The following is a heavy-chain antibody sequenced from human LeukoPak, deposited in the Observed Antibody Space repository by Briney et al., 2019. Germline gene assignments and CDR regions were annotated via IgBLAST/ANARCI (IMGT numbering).Heavy chain of an antibody. CDR1: GFTFSSYA. Sequence: PGRSLRLSCAASGFTFSSYAMHWVRQAPGKGLEWVAVISYDGSNKYYADSVKGRFTISRDNSENSLYLQMNSLRAEDTAVYYCARVPIAAAGTGPRSYYYYMDVWGKGTTVTVSS. CDR3: ARVPIAAAGTGPRSYYYYMDV. J-gene: IGHJ6*03. D-gene: IGHD6-13*01. CDR2: ISYDGSNK. V-gene: IGHV3-30*04.